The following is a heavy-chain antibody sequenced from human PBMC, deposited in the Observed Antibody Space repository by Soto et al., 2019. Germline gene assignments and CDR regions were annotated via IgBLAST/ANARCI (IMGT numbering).Heavy chain of an antibody. J-gene: IGHJ4*02. Sequence: QVQLVQSGAEVKKPGSSVKVSCKASGGTFDIYGFNWARQAPGQGLEWMGTIIPIFGTADYAQKFEGRVSITADKSTSTAYMELRSLTSEDTAMYYCARGGIHYYDSSGHAFDYGGQGTLITVSS. CDR3: ARGGIHYYDSSGHAFDY. CDR2: IIPIFGTA. D-gene: IGHD3-22*01. V-gene: IGHV1-69*06. CDR1: GGTFDIYG.